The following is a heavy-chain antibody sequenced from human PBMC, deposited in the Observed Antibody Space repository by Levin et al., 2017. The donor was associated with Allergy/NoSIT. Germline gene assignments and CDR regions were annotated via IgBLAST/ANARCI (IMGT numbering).Heavy chain of an antibody. CDR1: GFTFEDFA. CDR3: VKNIYYSGRYEFEH. D-gene: IGHD5-12*01. Sequence: PGGSLRLSCAASGFTFEDFAMHWVRQAPGKGLEWVSGIAWKSGGIGYADSVKGRFTISRDNAKNSLYLQMNSLRPEDTAMYYCVKNIYYSGRYEFEHWGQGTLVTVSS. V-gene: IGHV3-9*01. J-gene: IGHJ4*02. CDR2: IAWKSGGI.